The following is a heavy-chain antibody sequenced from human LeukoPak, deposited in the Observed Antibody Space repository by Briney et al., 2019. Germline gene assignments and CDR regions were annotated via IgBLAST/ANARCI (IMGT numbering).Heavy chain of an antibody. CDR2: PSGSGDRT. J-gene: IGHJ4*02. CDR3: AKDRVGALLYFDS. Sequence: GGSLRLSCAASGFTFGNYWMSWVRQAPGKGLEWLSAPSGSGDRTYYADSVKGRFTISRDNSKNTLYLQMNSLRAEDTAVYSCAKDRVGALLYFDSWGQGILVTVSS. V-gene: IGHV3-23*01. D-gene: IGHD1-26*01. CDR1: GFTFGNYW.